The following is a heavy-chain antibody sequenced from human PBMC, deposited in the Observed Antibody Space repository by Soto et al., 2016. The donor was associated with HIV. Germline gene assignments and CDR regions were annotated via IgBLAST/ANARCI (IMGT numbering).Heavy chain of an antibody. J-gene: IGHJ5*02. V-gene: IGHV1-8*03. CDR1: GYTFTTYG. D-gene: IGHD3-10*01. CDR2: MNPNSANT. Sequence: QVQLVQSGAEVKKPGASVKVSCKASGYTFTTYGISWVRQAPGQGLEWMGWMNPNSANTGYAQKFQGRVTITRNTSISTAYMELSSLRSEDTAVYYCARGAYYGSGSRLFDPWGQGTLVTVSS. CDR3: ARGAYYGSGSRLFDP.